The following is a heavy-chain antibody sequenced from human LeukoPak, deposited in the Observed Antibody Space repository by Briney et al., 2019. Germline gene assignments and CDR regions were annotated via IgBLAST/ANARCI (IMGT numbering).Heavy chain of an antibody. J-gene: IGHJ6*02. D-gene: IGHD2-15*01. CDR3: ARGSMGAAYYYYYYGMDV. V-gene: IGHV3-23*01. CDR2: ISGSGGST. CDR1: GFTFSSYA. Sequence: GGSLRLSCAASGFTFSSYAMSWVRQAPGKGLEWVSAISGSGGSTYYADSVKGRFTISRGNSKNTLYLQMNSLRAEDTAVYYCARGSMGAAYYYYYYGMDVWGQGTTVTVSS.